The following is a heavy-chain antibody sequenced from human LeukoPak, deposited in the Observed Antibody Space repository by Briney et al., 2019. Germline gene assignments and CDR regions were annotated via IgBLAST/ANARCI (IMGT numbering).Heavy chain of an antibody. CDR1: GGTFSSYA. Sequence: ASVKVSCKASGGTFSSYAISWVRQAPGQGLEWMGRIIPIFGTANYAQKFQGRVTITTDESTSTAYMELSSLTSEDTAVYYCASEGARWVGFDYWGQGTLVTVSS. CDR2: IIPIFGTA. J-gene: IGHJ4*02. CDR3: ASEGARWVGFDY. D-gene: IGHD3-10*01. V-gene: IGHV1-69*05.